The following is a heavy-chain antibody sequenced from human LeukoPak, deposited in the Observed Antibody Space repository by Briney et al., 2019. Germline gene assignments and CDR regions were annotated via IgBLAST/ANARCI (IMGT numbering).Heavy chain of an antibody. J-gene: IGHJ4*02. V-gene: IGHV3-43*02. CDR2: ISGDSGST. CDR1: GFTFDNYA. CDR3: ANSQGYCSSTSCRPYSTSWPFNY. D-gene: IGHD2-2*01. Sequence: PGGSLRLSCAASGFTFDNYAMHWVRQAPGKGLEWVSLISGDSGSTYYADSVRGRFTISRDNSKNSLYLQMNGLRIEDTAFYSCANSQGYCSSTSCRPYSTSWPFNYWGQGTLVTVSS.